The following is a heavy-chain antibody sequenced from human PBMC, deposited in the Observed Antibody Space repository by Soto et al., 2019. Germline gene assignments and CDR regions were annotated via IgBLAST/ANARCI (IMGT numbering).Heavy chain of an antibody. CDR3: ARGGIPGPAPGILTAYCRHYYYGIDV. V-gene: IGHV3-48*02. J-gene: IGHJ6*02. Sequence: GGSLRLSCAASGFTFSSYSMNWVRQAPGKGLEWVSYISSSSSTIYYADSVKGRFTISRDNAKNSLYLQMNSLRDEDTAVYYCARGGIPGPAPGILTAYCRHYYYGIDVWGQGTTVTVSS. CDR1: GFTFSSYS. D-gene: IGHD3-9*01. CDR2: ISSSSSTI.